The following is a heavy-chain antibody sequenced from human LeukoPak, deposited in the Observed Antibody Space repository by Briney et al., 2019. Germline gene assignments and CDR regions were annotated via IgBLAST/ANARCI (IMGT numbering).Heavy chain of an antibody. D-gene: IGHD3-3*01. CDR3: ARGPGVLRFLEWSGKYYFDY. CDR2: IYYSGST. Sequence: SETLSLTCTVSGGSISSSSYYWGWIRQPPGKGLEWIGSIYYSGSTYYNPSLKSRVTISVDTSKNQFSLKLSSVTAADTAVYYCARGPGVLRFLEWSGKYYFDYWGQGTLVTVSS. V-gene: IGHV4-39*07. J-gene: IGHJ4*02. CDR1: GGSISSSSYY.